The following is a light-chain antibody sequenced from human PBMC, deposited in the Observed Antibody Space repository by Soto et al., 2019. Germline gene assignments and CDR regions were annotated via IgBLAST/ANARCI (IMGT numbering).Light chain of an antibody. CDR2: SNN. V-gene: IGLV1-44*01. CDR1: SSNIGSHT. Sequence: QSVLTQPPSASGTPGQRVTISCSGSSSNIGSHTVNWYQQLPGTAPKLLIYSNNQRPSGVPDRFSGSKSGTSASLAISGLQSEDEDDYYCAALDDSLNGRVFGGGTKLTVL. J-gene: IGLJ3*02. CDR3: AALDDSLNGRV.